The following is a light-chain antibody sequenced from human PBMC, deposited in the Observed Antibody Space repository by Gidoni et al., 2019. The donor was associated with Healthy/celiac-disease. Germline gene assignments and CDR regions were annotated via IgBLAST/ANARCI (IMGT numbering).Light chain of an antibody. Sequence: DIQMTQSPSTLSASVGDRVTITCRASQSISSWLAWYQQKPGKAPKLLIYKASSLESGGPSRFSGSGSGTEFTLTISSLQPDEFATYYCKQYNSYWTFGQGTKVEIK. J-gene: IGKJ1*01. CDR3: KQYNSYWT. CDR2: KAS. CDR1: QSISSW. V-gene: IGKV1-5*03.